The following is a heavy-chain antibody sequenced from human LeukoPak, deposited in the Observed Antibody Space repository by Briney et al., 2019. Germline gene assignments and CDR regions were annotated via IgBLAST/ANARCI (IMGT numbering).Heavy chain of an antibody. CDR3: ARDGGDYDTGNWFDP. D-gene: IGHD4-17*01. V-gene: IGHV4-59*01. CDR2: IYYSGTT. CDR1: GGSISSYY. Sequence: PSETLSLTCTVSGGSISSYYWNWIRQPPGKGLEWIGYIYYSGTTNYNPSLKSRVSMSVDTSKNQFSLKLSSVTAADTAVYYCARDGGDYDTGNWFDPWGQGTLVTVSS. J-gene: IGHJ5*02.